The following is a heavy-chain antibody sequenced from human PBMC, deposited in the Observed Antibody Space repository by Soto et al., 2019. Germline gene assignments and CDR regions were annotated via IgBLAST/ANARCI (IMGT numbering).Heavy chain of an antibody. CDR1: GGTFSSYA. CDR3: ASDNPHLSGGCMDV. J-gene: IGHJ6*01. V-gene: IGHV1-69*18. Sequence: QVQLVQSGAEVKKPGSSVKVSCKASGGTFSSYAITWLRKAPGQGPDWMGKIIPFFGTANYAQKFQGRVTITADESTSTAYMELSSLSSEDTAVYYCASDNPHLSGGCMDVWGQGTTVTVFS. D-gene: IGHD3-10*02. CDR2: IIPFFGTA.